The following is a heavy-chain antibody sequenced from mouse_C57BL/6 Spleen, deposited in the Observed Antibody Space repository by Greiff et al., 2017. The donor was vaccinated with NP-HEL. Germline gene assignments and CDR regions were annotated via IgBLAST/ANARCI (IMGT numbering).Heavy chain of an antibody. D-gene: IGHD2-5*01. Sequence: QVQLQQPGAELVRPGTSVKLSCKASGYTFTSYWMHWVKQRPGQGLEWIGVIDPSDSYTNYNQKFKGKATLTVDTSSSTAYMQLSSLTSEDSAVYYCARSGYSNLYYFDYWGQGTTLTVSS. CDR1: GYTFTSYW. J-gene: IGHJ2*01. V-gene: IGHV1-59*01. CDR3: ARSGYSNLYYFDY. CDR2: IDPSDSYT.